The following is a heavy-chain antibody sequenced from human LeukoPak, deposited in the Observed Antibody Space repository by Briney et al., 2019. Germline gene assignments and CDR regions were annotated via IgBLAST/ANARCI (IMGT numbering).Heavy chain of an antibody. CDR3: AKTNWLLYFDY. V-gene: IGHV3-23*01. CDR1: GFTFDDYA. CDR2: ISGSGGST. D-gene: IGHD1-1*01. J-gene: IGHJ4*02. Sequence: GGSLRLSCAASGFTFDDYAMHWVRQAPGKGLEWVSAISGSGGSTYYADSVKGRFTISRDNSKNTLYLQMNSLRAEDTAVYYCAKTNWLLYFDYWGQGTLVTVSS.